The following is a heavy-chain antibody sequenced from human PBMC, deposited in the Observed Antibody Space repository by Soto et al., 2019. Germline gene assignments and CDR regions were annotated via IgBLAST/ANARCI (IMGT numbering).Heavy chain of an antibody. CDR2: ISYDGSNK. J-gene: IGHJ6*02. V-gene: IGHV3-30-3*01. CDR3: ARDLDYGDYVRYYYGMDV. D-gene: IGHD4-17*01. Sequence: QVQLVESGGGVVQPGRSLRLSCAASGFTFSSYAMHWVRQAPGKGLEWVAVISYDGSNKYYADSVKGRFTISRDNSKNTLYLQMNSLRAEDTAVYYCARDLDYGDYVRYYYGMDVWSQGTTVTVSS. CDR1: GFTFSSYA.